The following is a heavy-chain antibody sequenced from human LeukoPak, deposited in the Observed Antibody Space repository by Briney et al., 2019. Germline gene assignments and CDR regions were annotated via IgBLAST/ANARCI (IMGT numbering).Heavy chain of an antibody. CDR3: AEETENSGYHYGDC. Sequence: GGSLRLSCAASGFTFISFVMNGVRQAPGKGLEWVSGISGSAGSTYYADSVKGRFTISRDNSKNTLYLQMNSLRAEDTAVYYCAEETENSGYHYGDCWGQGTLVTVSS. D-gene: IGHD5-12*01. CDR1: GFTFISFV. J-gene: IGHJ4*02. CDR2: ISGSAGST. V-gene: IGHV3-23*01.